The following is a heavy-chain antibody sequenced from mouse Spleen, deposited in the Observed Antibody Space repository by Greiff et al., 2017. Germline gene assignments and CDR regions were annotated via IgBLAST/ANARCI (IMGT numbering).Heavy chain of an antibody. V-gene: IGHV1-64*01. CDR2: IHPNSGST. CDR1: GYTFTSYW. J-gene: IGHJ4*01. Sequence: QVQLQQPGAELVKPGASVKLSCKASGYTFTSYWMHWVKQRPGQGLEWIGMIHPNSGSTNYNEKFKSKATLTVDKSSSTAYMQLSSLTSEDSAVYYCAVVVARIDYAMDYWGQGTSVTVSS. D-gene: IGHD1-1*01. CDR3: AVVVARIDYAMDY.